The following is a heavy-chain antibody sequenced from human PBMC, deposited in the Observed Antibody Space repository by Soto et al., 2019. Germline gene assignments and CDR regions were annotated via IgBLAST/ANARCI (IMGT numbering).Heavy chain of an antibody. CDR1: GFTFSSYS. CDR2: ISSSSSYI. D-gene: IGHD3-9*01. V-gene: IGHV3-21*01. CDR3: ARETDILTGYYDY. Sequence: EVQLVESGGGLVKPGGSLRLSCAASGFTFSSYSMNWVRQAPGKGLEWVSSISSSSSYIYYADSVKGRFTISRDNAKNSLYLQMNSLRAEDTAVYYCARETDILTGYYDYWGQGTLVTVSS. J-gene: IGHJ4*02.